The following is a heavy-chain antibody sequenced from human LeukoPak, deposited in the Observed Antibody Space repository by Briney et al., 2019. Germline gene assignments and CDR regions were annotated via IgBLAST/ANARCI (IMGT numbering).Heavy chain of an antibody. D-gene: IGHD6-19*01. CDR3: ARGRFSGPDDY. Sequence: GGSLRLSCAVSEFSVSSKYMNWVRQAPGKGLEWVSVIYSGGATYYADSVRGRFTISRDNSKNMVSLQMTSLGAEDTAVYYCARGRFSGPDDYWGQGTLVTASS. CDR2: IYSGGAT. CDR1: EFSVSSKY. J-gene: IGHJ4*02. V-gene: IGHV3-53*01.